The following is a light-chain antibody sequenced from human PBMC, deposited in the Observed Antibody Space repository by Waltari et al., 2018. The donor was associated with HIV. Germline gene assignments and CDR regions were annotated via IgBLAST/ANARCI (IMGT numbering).Light chain of an antibody. CDR3: QQTYSIPRT. CDR2: AAF. Sequence: DVQVTQSPSSLSASVGDRVTITCRASQNISTYLNWYQQRAGKAPNVLIYAAFTLQSGVPSKFSGSGSGTDFTLTISNLQPEDLAIYYCQQTYSIPRTFGGGTRVEI. CDR1: QNISTY. J-gene: IGKJ4*01. V-gene: IGKV1-39*01.